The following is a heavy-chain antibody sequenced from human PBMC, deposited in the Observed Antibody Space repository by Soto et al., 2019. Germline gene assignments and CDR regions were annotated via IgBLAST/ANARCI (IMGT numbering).Heavy chain of an antibody. CDR1: GFTFSSYG. V-gene: IGHV3-33*01. CDR2: IWYDGSNK. J-gene: IGHJ4*02. Sequence: PGGSLRLSCAASGFTFSSYGMHWVRQAPGKGLEWVAVIWYDGSNKYYADSVKGRFTISRDNSKNTLYLQMNSLRAEDTAVYYCARVRHLTGYYWFDYWGQGTLVTVSS. CDR3: ARVRHLTGYYWFDY. D-gene: IGHD3-9*01.